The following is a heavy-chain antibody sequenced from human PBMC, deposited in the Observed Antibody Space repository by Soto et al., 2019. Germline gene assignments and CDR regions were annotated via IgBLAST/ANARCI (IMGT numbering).Heavy chain of an antibody. V-gene: IGHV4-34*01. J-gene: IGHJ3*02. CDR3: ARTVGYSYGYDAFDI. D-gene: IGHD5-18*01. Sequence: SETLSLTCAVYGGSFSGYYWSWIRQPPGKGLEWIGEINHSGSTNYNPSLKSRVTISVDTSKNQFSLKLSSVTAADTAVYYCARTVGYSYGYDAFDIWGQGTMVTVSS. CDR2: INHSGST. CDR1: GGSFSGYY.